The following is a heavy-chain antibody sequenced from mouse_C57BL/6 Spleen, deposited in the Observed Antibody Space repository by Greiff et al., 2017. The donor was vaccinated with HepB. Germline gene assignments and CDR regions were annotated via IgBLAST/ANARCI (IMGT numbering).Heavy chain of an antibody. CDR2: IYPSDSET. CDR3: ARDYYYGSSYRYFDV. CDR1: GYTFTSYW. Sequence: QVQLQQPGAELVRPGSSVKLSCKASGYTFTSYWMDWVKQRPGQGLEWIGNIYPSDSETHYNQKFKDKATLTVDKSSSTAYMQLSSLTSEDSAVYYCARDYYYGSSYRYFDVWGTGTTVTVSS. V-gene: IGHV1-61*01. J-gene: IGHJ1*03. D-gene: IGHD1-1*01.